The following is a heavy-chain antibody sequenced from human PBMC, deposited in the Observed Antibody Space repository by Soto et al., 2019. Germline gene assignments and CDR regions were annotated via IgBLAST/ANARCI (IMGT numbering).Heavy chain of an antibody. J-gene: IGHJ4*02. CDR2: IKPSGGST. V-gene: IGHV1-46*01. D-gene: IGHD5-18*01. Sequence: QVQLVQSGAEVQKPGASVKVSCKASGYTFTSSYMHWVRQAPGQGLEWMGIIKPSGGSTSHAQKFQGRVKMTRDTHTSTVYMEKSSLRSEDTAVYYCARVGVDTATLDYWGQGTLVTVSS. CDR1: GYTFTSSY. CDR3: ARVGVDTATLDY.